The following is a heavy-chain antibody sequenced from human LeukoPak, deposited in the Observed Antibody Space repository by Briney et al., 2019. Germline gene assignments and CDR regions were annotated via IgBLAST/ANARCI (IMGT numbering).Heavy chain of an antibody. CDR3: ARANLGAFDV. V-gene: IGHV3-74*01. CDR1: GFTFSSYW. Sequence: GGSLRLSCAASGFTFSSYWMHWVRQAPGKGLVWVSRSNSDGSITNYADSVKGRFTISIDNTRNTLFLQMNSLRAEDTAVYYCARANLGAFDVWGQGTMVTVSS. J-gene: IGHJ3*01. D-gene: IGHD4/OR15-4a*01. CDR2: SNSDGSIT.